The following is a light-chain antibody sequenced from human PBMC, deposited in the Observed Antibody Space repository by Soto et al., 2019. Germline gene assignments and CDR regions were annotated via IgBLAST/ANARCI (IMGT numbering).Light chain of an antibody. Sequence: EIVMTQSPATLSVSPGESVTLSCRASQLFSSNLAWYQRRPGQAPRLLIYGSSTRATSVPPRFRGSASGTEFTPTISSLKSEDFGVYYSQQYNDWPRTFGQGTRLEIK. CDR2: GSS. CDR1: QLFSSN. V-gene: IGKV3-15*01. J-gene: IGKJ5*01. CDR3: QQYNDWPRT.